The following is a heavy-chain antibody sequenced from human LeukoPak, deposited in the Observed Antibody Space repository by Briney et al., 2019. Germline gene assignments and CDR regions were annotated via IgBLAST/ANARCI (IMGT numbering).Heavy chain of an antibody. J-gene: IGHJ3*02. CDR3: ARMGNTALVNSGYAFDI. Sequence: GESLKISCKGSGYSFTNYWIGWVRQMPGKGREWMGIIYPGDSDTRYSPSFQGQVTISADKSISTAYLQWSSLKASDTAMYYCARMGNTALVNSGYAFDIWGQGTMVTVSS. V-gene: IGHV5-51*01. D-gene: IGHD5-18*01. CDR2: IYPGDSDT. CDR1: GYSFTNYW.